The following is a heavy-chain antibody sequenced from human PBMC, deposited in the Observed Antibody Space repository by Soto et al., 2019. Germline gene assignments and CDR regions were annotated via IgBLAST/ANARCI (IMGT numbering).Heavy chain of an antibody. D-gene: IGHD3-16*02. Sequence: QVQLVQSGAEVKKPGSSVKVSCKASGDTDTNYVISWVRQAPGQGLEWMGGIFPKFGTTYSAQKLQDRLTITSDESTSTVYMQLSSLRLDDTAVYYCEAEMTFGKLSVVWGQGTTVTVSS. CDR1: GDTDTNYV. J-gene: IGHJ6*02. CDR3: EAEMTFGKLSVV. V-gene: IGHV1-69*01. CDR2: IFPKFGTT.